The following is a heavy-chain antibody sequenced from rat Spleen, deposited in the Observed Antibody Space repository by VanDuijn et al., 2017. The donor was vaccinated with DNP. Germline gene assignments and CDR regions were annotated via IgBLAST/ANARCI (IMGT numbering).Heavy chain of an antibody. Sequence: EVQLVETGGGLVQPGRSLKLSCVASGFTFSTYWMYWIRQAPGKGLEWVASITRSGGSPFYPDSVKDRFTISRDNAKNTLHLQINSLRSEDTATYVWSRVSGGRYWGLDFWGQGAMVTVSS. D-gene: IGHD1-11*01. CDR2: ITRSGGSP. V-gene: IGHV5-58*01. CDR1: GFTFSTYW. J-gene: IGHJ1*01. CDR3: SRVSGGRYWGLDF.